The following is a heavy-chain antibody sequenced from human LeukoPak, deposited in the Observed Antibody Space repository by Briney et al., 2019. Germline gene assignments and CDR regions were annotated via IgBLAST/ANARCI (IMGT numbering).Heavy chain of an antibody. Sequence: ASVKVSCKASGYTFTGYYMHWVRQAPGQGLEWMGWINPNSGGTNYAQKFQGWVTMTRDTSISTAYMELSRLRSDDTAVYYCARDSPYSSSLVLDYWGQGTLVTVSS. CDR3: ARDSPYSSSLVLDY. CDR1: GYTFTGYY. J-gene: IGHJ4*02. CDR2: INPNSGGT. D-gene: IGHD6-13*01. V-gene: IGHV1-2*04.